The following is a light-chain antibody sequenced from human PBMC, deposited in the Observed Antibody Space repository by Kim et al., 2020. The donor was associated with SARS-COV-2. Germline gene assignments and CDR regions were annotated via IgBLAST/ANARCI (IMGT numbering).Light chain of an antibody. CDR1: RSMSAGY. V-gene: IGKV3-20*01. CDR3: HHLGSSPYYS. Sequence: VVLTQSPGTLSLSPGDRATPSCSASRSMSAGYLTWYHQKPGQAPRLLMYSASTRATGIPDRFSGSESGPDFILTINRLGPEDSAFYYCHHLGSSPYYSFGRETKLEI. CDR2: SAS. J-gene: IGKJ2*01.